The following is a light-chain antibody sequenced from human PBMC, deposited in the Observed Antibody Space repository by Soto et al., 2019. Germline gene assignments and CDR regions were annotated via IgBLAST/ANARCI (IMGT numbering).Light chain of an antibody. CDR2: DAS. Sequence: DIQMTQSPSTLSASVGDRVTITCRASQSISSWLAWYQQKPGKAPQLLIYDASSMESGVPSRFSGSGSGTEFTLPISSLQPHDFSTYYCQQYNSYSMYTFGQGTKLEIK. J-gene: IGKJ2*01. CDR1: QSISSW. CDR3: QQYNSYSMYT. V-gene: IGKV1-5*01.